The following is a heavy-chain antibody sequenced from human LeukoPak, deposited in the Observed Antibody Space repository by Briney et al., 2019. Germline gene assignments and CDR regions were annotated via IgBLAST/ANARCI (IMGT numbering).Heavy chain of an antibody. CDR3: ARGVAKNDPGLLNWFDP. V-gene: IGHV1-2*02. D-gene: IGHD2-15*01. CDR1: GYTFTGYY. CDR2: INPNSGGT. J-gene: IGHJ5*02. Sequence: ASVKVSCKASGYTFTGYYMHWVRQAPGQGLEWMGWINPNSGGTNYAQKFQGRVTMTRDTSISTAYMELSRVRSDDTAVYYCARGVAKNDPGLLNWFDPWGQGTLVTVSS.